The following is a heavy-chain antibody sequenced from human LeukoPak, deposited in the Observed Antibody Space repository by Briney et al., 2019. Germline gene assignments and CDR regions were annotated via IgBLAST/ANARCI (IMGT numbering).Heavy chain of an antibody. D-gene: IGHD3-22*01. CDR2: ISSSSSYI. V-gene: IGHV3-21*01. Sequence: GGSLRLSCAASGFTFSDYYMNWVRQAPGKGLEWVSSISSSSSYIYYADSVKGRFTISRDNAKNSLYLQMNSLRAEDTAVYYCARESTDSSGYYSAAVDYWGQGTLVTVSS. CDR1: GFTFSDYY. J-gene: IGHJ4*02. CDR3: ARESTDSSGYYSAAVDY.